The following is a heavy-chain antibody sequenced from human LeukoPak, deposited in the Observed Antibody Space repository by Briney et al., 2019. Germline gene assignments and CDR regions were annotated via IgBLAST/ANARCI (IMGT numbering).Heavy chain of an antibody. J-gene: IGHJ6*02. D-gene: IGHD6-13*01. CDR3: ARYPLYSSSWLYYYGMDV. Sequence: AAWNXIXQSPSRGLEWLGRTYYRSKWYNDYAVSVKSRITINPDTSKNQFSLQLNSVTPEDTAVYYCARYPLYSSSWLYYYGMDVWGQGTTVTVSS. V-gene: IGHV6-1*01. CDR2: TYYRSKWYN. CDR1: AA.